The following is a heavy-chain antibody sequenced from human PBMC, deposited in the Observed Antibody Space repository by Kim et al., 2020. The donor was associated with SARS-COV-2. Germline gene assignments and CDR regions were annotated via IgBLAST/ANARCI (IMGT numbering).Heavy chain of an antibody. CDR3: ARGRAGPTYYYGSGSYPLYYYYGMDV. J-gene: IGHJ6*02. Sequence: SETLSLTCAVYGGSFSGYYWSWIRQPPGKGLEWIGEINHSGSTNYNPSLKSRVTISVDTSKNRFSLKLSSVTAADTAVYYCARGRAGPTYYYGSGSYPLYYYYGMDVWGQGTTVTVSS. D-gene: IGHD3-10*01. CDR2: INHSGST. V-gene: IGHV4-34*01. CDR1: GGSFSGYY.